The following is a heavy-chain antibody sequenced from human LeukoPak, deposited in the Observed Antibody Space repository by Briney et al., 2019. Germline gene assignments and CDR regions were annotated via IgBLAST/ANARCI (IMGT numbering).Heavy chain of an antibody. D-gene: IGHD3-10*01. J-gene: IGHJ4*02. CDR1: GYTFTGYY. V-gene: IGHV1-2*04. Sequence: ASVMVSCKASGYTFTGYYMHWVRQAPGQGLEWMGWINPNSGGTNYAQKFQGWVTMTRDTSISTAYMELSRLRSDDTAVYYCARLGGSGSYALDYWGQGTLVTVSS. CDR2: INPNSGGT. CDR3: ARLGGSGSYALDY.